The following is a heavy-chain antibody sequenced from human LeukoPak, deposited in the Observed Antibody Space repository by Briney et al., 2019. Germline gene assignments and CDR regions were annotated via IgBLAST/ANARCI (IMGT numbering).Heavy chain of an antibody. CDR1: GGSISSYY. Sequence: SQTLSLTCTVSGGSISSYYWSWIRQPPGKGLEWIGYIYYSGSTNYNPSLKSRVTISVDTSKNQFSLKLSSVTAADTAVYYCARGPSNYYFDYWGQGTLVTVSS. CDR2: IYYSGST. D-gene: IGHD4-11*01. V-gene: IGHV4-59*01. CDR3: ARGPSNYYFDY. J-gene: IGHJ4*02.